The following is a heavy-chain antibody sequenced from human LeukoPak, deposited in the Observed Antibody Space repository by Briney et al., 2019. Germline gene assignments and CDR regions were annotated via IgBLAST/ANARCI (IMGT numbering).Heavy chain of an antibody. CDR3: AREGSDFWSGYSKGYFDY. CDR1: GFTFSSYS. D-gene: IGHD3-3*01. J-gene: IGHJ4*02. Sequence: PGGSLRLSCAVSGFTFSSYSMNWVRRAPGKGLEWVSYIGSSVSTRYYADSVKGRFTISRDNGKYALYLQMNSLRAEDTAVYYCAREGSDFWSGYSKGYFDYWGQGTLVTVSS. V-gene: IGHV3-48*01. CDR2: IGSSVSTR.